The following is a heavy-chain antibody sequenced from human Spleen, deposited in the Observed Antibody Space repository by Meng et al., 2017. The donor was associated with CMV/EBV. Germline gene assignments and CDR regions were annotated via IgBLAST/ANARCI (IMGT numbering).Heavy chain of an antibody. V-gene: IGHV4-38-2*02. CDR3: ARSGGMSLDY. CDR1: GYSISSGYY. J-gene: IGHJ4*02. Sequence: SETLSLTCTVSGYSISSGYYWGWIRQPPGKGLEWIGSIYHSGSTYYNPSLKSRVAISVDTSKNQFSLKLSSVTAADTAVYYCARSGGMSLDYWGQGKPVTVSS. D-gene: IGHD1-26*01. CDR2: IYHSGST.